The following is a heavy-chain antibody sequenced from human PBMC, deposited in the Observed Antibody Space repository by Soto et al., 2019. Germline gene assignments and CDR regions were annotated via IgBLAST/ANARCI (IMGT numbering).Heavy chain of an antibody. CDR3: AKAKNDYNWDNRPPFDY. CDR2: ISANDVGT. J-gene: IGHJ4*02. Sequence: GGSLRLSCEASGFTLRNYAMTWVRQAPGKGPEWVSLISANDVGTYYAESVKTRFTISTDQSRNTVYLQMDSLRADDTAIYYCAKAKNDYNWDNRPPFDYWGQGTLVTVSS. V-gene: IGHV3-23*01. CDR1: GFTLRNYA. D-gene: IGHD1-20*01.